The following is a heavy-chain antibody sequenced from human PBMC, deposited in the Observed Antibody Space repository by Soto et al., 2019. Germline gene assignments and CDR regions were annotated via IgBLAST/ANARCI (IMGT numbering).Heavy chain of an antibody. CDR2: IGDSGTKK. J-gene: IGHJ4*02. V-gene: IGHV3-11*01. CDR1: GFTFTDYY. CDR3: ANGALDF. Sequence: QVRLVEFGGGLVKPGGSLRLSCAASGFTFTDYYMSWIRQAPGRGLEWVSYIGDSGTKKYYADSVKGRFTISRDNATNALFLQMNSLRPVDTAVYYCANGALDFWGQGTLVTVSS. D-gene: IGHD3-10*01.